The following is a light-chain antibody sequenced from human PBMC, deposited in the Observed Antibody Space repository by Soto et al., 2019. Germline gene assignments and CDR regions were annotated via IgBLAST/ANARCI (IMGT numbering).Light chain of an antibody. CDR1: SSNIGSNT. V-gene: IGLV1-44*01. J-gene: IGLJ1*01. CDR2: NNN. Sequence: QSVLTQPPSSSGTPGQRVTISCSGSSSNIGSNTVNWYQQLPGTAPKLLIYNNNQRPSGVPDRFSGSKSGTSASLAISGLQSEDEADYDCAAWDDSLNGLVFGTGTNVTVL. CDR3: AAWDDSLNGLV.